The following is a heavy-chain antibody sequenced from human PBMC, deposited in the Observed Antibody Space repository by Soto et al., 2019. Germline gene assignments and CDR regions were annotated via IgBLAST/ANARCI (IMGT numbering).Heavy chain of an antibody. J-gene: IGHJ4*02. CDR2: VSNRNGVT. Sequence: ASVKVSCKPSGYTFANFDFSWVRQAPGQGLEWMGWVSNRNGVTNYVENFRDRVTISTDTSTNTVYMELRSLRSDDTAVYFCARERLNTGWYGFDYWGQGTQVTVSS. CDR1: GYTFANFD. CDR3: ARERLNTGWYGFDY. V-gene: IGHV1-18*04. D-gene: IGHD6-19*01.